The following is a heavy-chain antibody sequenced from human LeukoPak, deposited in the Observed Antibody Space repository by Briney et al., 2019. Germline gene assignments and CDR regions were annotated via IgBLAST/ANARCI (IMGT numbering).Heavy chain of an antibody. Sequence: PGGSLRLSCAASGFTFSNYWMHWVRQAPGKGLVWVSRISSDGDSTSYADSVKGRFTVSRDNAKSTLYLQMNTLRAEDTAVYYCVRDLPQTGYSYDYWGQGTLVTVSS. CDR1: GFTFSNYW. V-gene: IGHV3-74*01. CDR2: ISSDGDST. J-gene: IGHJ4*02. CDR3: VRDLPQTGYSYDY. D-gene: IGHD5-18*01.